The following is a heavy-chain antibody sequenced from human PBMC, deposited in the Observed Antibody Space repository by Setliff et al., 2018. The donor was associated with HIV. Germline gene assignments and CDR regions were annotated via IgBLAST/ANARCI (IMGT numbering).Heavy chain of an antibody. D-gene: IGHD6-13*01. V-gene: IGHV4-34*01. CDR1: GGSFSGYY. Sequence: PSETLSLTCAVYGGSFSGYYWTWIRQPPGKGLEWIGEINHSGSTNYNPSLKSRVSMSVDTSKNQFSLRLSSVTAADTAVYYCATHFDSSSWYSFDYWGQGTLVTVSS. CDR3: ATHFDSSSWYSFDY. CDR2: INHSGST. J-gene: IGHJ4*02.